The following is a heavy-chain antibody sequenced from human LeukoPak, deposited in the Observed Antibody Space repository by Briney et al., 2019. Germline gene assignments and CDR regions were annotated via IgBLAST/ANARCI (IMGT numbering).Heavy chain of an antibody. J-gene: IGHJ6*04. CDR1: GGSISSYY. CDR2: IYYSGCT. D-gene: IGHD3-10*01. V-gene: IGHV4-59*01. CDR3: AGSYYSDGTVV. Sequence: SETLSLTCTVSGGSISSYYWSWIRQPPGKGLEWVGNIYYSGCTTYNPSLKSRVSISVDTSKSQFSIKLSSVTAAGTAVYYCAGSYYSDGTVVWGDGTTVTLSS.